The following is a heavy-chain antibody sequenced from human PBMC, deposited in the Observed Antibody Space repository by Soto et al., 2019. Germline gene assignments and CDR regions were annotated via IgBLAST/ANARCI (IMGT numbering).Heavy chain of an antibody. D-gene: IGHD6-19*01. CDR2: ISSSSSYI. J-gene: IGHJ6*02. CDR1: GFTFSSYS. CDR3: ARERLAGTYYYYGMEV. Sequence: PGGSLRLSCAASGFTFSSYSMNWVRQAPGKGLEWVSSISSSSSYIYYADSVKGRFTISRDNAKNSLYLQMNSLGAEDTAVYYCARERLAGTYYYYGMEVWGQGTTVTVSS. V-gene: IGHV3-21*01.